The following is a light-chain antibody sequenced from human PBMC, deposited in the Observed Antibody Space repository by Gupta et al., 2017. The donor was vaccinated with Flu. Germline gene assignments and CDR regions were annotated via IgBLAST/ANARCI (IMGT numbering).Light chain of an antibody. Sequence: SNELTQQPAVSVPLGQMARITCSGEARSMKFSYWYQQKPGHLPVMVIYKDTERPSTVPGRFSGSNSGTTVTLTIREVQAEDEADYYCQSADSTGSYWVFGGGTKLTVL. CDR1: ARSMKF. CDR3: QSADSTGSYWV. V-gene: IGLV3-16*01. CDR2: KDT. J-gene: IGLJ3*02.